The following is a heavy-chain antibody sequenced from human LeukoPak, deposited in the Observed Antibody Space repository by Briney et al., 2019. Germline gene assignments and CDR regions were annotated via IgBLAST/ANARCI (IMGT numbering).Heavy chain of an antibody. Sequence: GGSLRLSCAASGFTFSSYGMHWVRQAPGKGLEWVAFIRYDGSNKYYADSVKGRFTISRDNAKNSLYLQMNSLRAEDTAVYYCARRPPLGYCSGGSCESTFDMWGQGTMVTVSS. D-gene: IGHD2-15*01. CDR1: GFTFSSYG. CDR3: ARRPPLGYCSGGSCESTFDM. CDR2: IRYDGSNK. V-gene: IGHV3-30*02. J-gene: IGHJ3*02.